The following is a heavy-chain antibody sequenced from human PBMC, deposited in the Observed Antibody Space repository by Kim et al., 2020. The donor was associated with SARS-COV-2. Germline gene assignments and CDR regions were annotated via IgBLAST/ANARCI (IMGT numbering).Heavy chain of an antibody. Sequence: GGSLRLSWAASGFAFTNYAMNWVRQAPEKGLEWVSSSTAGGTATYHADSVKGRFTISRDDSKNTLYLQMNNLRTEDTAVYYCAKAPSPYCRGVRCYPFDYWGQGTLVAVSS. D-gene: IGHD2-15*01. V-gene: IGHV3-23*01. J-gene: IGHJ4*02. CDR1: GFAFTNYA. CDR2: STAGGTAT. CDR3: AKAPSPYCRGVRCYPFDY.